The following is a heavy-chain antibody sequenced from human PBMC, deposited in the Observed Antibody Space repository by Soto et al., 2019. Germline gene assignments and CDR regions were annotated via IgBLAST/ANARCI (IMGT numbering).Heavy chain of an antibody. V-gene: IGHV3-23*01. CDR3: AKDRSMVRGVSPY. Sequence: EVQLLESGGGLVQPGGSLRPPCAASGFTFSAYAMSWFRQAPGKGLEGVSAISGRGGSTYYADSVKGRFTISRDNSKNTLYLQMNSLRAEDTAVYYCAKDRSMVRGVSPYWGQGTLVTVSS. CDR1: GFTFSAYA. J-gene: IGHJ4*02. CDR2: ISGRGGST. D-gene: IGHD3-10*01.